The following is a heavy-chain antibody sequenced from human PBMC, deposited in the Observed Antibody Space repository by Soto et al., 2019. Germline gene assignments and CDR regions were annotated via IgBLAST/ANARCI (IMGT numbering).Heavy chain of an antibody. Sequence: GGSLRLFCAASGFTFSSYIMNWVRQAPGKGLEWVSYISSSSSTIYYADSVKGRFTISRDNAKNSLYLQMNSLRDEDTAVYYSARSITMIVVVTSFDYWGQGTLVTVSP. V-gene: IGHV3-48*02. CDR3: ARSITMIVVVTSFDY. D-gene: IGHD3-22*01. CDR2: ISSSSSTI. CDR1: GFTFSSYI. J-gene: IGHJ4*02.